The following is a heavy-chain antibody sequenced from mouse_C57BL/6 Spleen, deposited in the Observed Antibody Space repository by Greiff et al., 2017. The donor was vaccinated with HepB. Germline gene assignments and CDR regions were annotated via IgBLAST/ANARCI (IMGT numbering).Heavy chain of an antibody. CDR2: IYPSDSET. J-gene: IGHJ2*01. Sequence: VKQRPGQGLEWIGNIYPSDSETHYNQKFKDKATLTVDKSSSTAYMQLSSLTSEDSAVYYCARSNGDYWGQGTTLTVSS. V-gene: IGHV1-61*01. CDR3: ARSNGDY.